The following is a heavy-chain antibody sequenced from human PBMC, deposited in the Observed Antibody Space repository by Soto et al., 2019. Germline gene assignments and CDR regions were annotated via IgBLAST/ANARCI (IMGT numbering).Heavy chain of an antibody. J-gene: IGHJ6*03. CDR1: GFTFSSYA. V-gene: IGHV3-64*01. CDR2: ISSNGGST. CDR3: ARARGDVYYVFLSDYYPPDVYDMDV. D-gene: IGHD3-3*01. Sequence: PGGSLRLSCAASGFTFSSYAMHWVRQAPGKGLEYVSAISSNGGSTYYANSVKGRFTISRDNSKNTLYLQMGSLRAEDMAVYYCARARGDVYYVFLSDYYPPDVYDMDVWGKGTTVTVSS.